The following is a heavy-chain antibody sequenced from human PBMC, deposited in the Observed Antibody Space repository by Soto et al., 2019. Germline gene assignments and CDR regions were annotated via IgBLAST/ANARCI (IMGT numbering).Heavy chain of an antibody. CDR1: GGSISSSSYY. J-gene: IGHJ3*02. CDR3: AHDCSGGSCYFAFDI. Sequence: SETLSLTCTVSGGSISSSSYYWGWIRQPPGKGLEWIGSFYFSGSTYYNPSLKSRVTISVDTSKNQFSLKLSSVTAADTAVYYCAHDCSGGSCYFAFDIWGQGTMVTVSS. CDR2: FYFSGST. D-gene: IGHD2-15*01. V-gene: IGHV4-39*01.